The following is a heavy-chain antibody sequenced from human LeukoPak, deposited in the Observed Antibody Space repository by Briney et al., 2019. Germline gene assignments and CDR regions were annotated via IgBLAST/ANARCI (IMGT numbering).Heavy chain of an antibody. CDR3: VRGGDSSSHYYGDV. J-gene: IGHJ4*02. D-gene: IGHD3-22*01. V-gene: IGHV3-66*01. Sequence: GGSLRLSCAASGFTFSSRYMSWVRQAPGKGLEWVSTIYSGGSTDYADSVKDRFTISRDNSQNTLYLQMDSLRGEDTAVYYCVRGGDSSSHYYGDVWGQGILVTVS. CDR2: IYSGGST. CDR1: GFTFSSRY.